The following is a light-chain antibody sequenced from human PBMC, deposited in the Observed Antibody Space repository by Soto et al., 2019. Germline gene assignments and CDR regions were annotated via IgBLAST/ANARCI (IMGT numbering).Light chain of an antibody. CDR2: RNN. J-gene: IGLJ2*01. CDR3: AAWDDSLSGLV. V-gene: IGLV1-47*01. CDR1: SSNIGSNY. Sequence: QSVLTQPPLASGTPGQRVTISCSGSSSNIGSNYVYWYQQLPGTAPKLLIYRNNQRPSGVPDRFSGSKSGTSASLAISGLRSEDEADYYCAAWDDSLSGLVFGGGTKVTVL.